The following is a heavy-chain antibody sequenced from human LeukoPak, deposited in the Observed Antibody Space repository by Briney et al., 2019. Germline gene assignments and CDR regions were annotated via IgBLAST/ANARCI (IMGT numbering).Heavy chain of an antibody. V-gene: IGHV3-7*01. Sequence: PGGSLRLSCAASGFTFSSYWMSWVRQTPGKGLEWVANINKDGSEKYYMDSVRGRFTISRDNAKNTLYLQMNSLRAEDTAVYYCARDGYNPTTYYYYYMDVWGKGTTVTVSS. CDR1: GFTFSSYW. D-gene: IGHD5-24*01. J-gene: IGHJ6*03. CDR2: INKDGSEK. CDR3: ARDGYNPTTYYYYYMDV.